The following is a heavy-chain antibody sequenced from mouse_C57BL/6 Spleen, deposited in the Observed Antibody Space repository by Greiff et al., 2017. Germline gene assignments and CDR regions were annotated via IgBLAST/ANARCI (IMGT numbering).Heavy chain of an antibody. V-gene: IGHV1-61*01. J-gene: IGHJ3*01. CDR3: ARSDSGSSLAY. CDR2: IYPSDSET. CDR1: GYTFTSYW. D-gene: IGHD1-1*01. Sequence: QVQLQQPGAELVRPGSSVKLSCKASGYTFTSYWMEWVKQRPGQGLEWIGNIYPSDSETHYNQKFKDKATLTVDKSSSTAYMQLSSLTSEDSAVYYCARSDSGSSLAYWGQGTLVTVSA.